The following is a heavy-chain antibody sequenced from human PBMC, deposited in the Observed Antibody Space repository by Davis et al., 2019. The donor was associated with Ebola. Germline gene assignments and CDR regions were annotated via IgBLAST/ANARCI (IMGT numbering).Heavy chain of an antibody. CDR2: MNSAGSFA. V-gene: IGHV3-21*01. CDR3: AKSGGDCYSRGDCYFQH. CDR1: GFTFSGYT. J-gene: IGHJ1*01. D-gene: IGHD2-21*02. Sequence: GESLKISCAASGFTFSGYTMHWVRQAPGKGLEWVSSMNSAGSFAYYADSVKGRFTISRDNAKDSLYLHMNSLRAEDTAVYYCAKSGGDCYSRGDCYFQHWGQGTLLIVSA.